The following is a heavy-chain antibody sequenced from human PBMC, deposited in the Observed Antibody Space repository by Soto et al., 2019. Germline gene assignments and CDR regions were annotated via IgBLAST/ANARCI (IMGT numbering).Heavy chain of an antibody. V-gene: IGHV3-9*01. CDR1: GLSFHDYA. Sequence: EVALVESGGGLVQPGRSLRLSCAASGLSFHDYAMHWVRQAPGKGLEWVSGISWNSGNIGYADSVKGRFTISRDNAKNSLYLQMNSLRAEDTALYYCAKLEGAFDIWGQGTMVTVSS. CDR3: AKLEGAFDI. J-gene: IGHJ3*02. CDR2: ISWNSGNI.